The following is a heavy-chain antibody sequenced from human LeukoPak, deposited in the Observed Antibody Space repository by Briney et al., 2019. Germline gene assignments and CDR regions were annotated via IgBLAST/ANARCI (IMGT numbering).Heavy chain of an antibody. J-gene: IGHJ4*02. V-gene: IGHV4-39*01. CDR3: ASHPPSYDILTGYHTTYYFDY. CDR2: IYYSGST. Sequence: SETLSLTCTVSGGSISSSSYYWGWIRQPPGKGLEWIGSIYYSGSTYYNPSLKSRVTISLDTSKNQFSLKLSSVTAADTAVYYCASHPPSYDILTGYHTTYYFDYWGQGTLVTVSS. CDR1: GGSISSSSYY. D-gene: IGHD3-9*01.